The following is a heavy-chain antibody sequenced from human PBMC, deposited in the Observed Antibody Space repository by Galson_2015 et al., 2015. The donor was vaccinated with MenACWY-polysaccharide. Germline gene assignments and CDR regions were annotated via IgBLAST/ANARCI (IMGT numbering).Heavy chain of an antibody. CDR1: GYKFTSYD. Sequence: SVKVSCKASGYKFTSYDINWVRQATGQGLEWMGWMNPNSGNTGYAQKFQGRVTMTSNSAITTAYMELSSLRSEDTAVYYCSRVIARKYTFADSWGHGPLVTVSS. V-gene: IGHV1-8*01. J-gene: IGHJ5*01. CDR2: MNPNSGNT. CDR3: SRVIARKYTFADS. D-gene: IGHD2-21*01.